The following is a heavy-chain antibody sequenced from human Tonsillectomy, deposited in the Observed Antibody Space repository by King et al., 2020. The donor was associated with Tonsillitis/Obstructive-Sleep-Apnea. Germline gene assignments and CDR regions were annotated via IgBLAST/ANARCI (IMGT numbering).Heavy chain of an antibody. CDR2: ISGSNGGT. V-gene: IGHV3-23*04. D-gene: IGHD6-19*01. CDR3: AKDFAAVTGDPGS. Sequence: EVQLVESGGGLVQPGGSLRLSCVASGFTFSTYAMTWFRQAPGKGPEWVSGISGSNGGTYYADSVKGRFTIFRDNSKNTLYLQMTSLRADDTALYYCAKDFAAVTGDPGSWGQGTLVTVSS. CDR1: GFTFSTYA. J-gene: IGHJ5*02.